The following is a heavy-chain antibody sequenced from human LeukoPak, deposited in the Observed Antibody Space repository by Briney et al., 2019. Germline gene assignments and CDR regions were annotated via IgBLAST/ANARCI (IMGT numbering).Heavy chain of an antibody. J-gene: IGHJ4*02. Sequence: HPGASLRLSCAASGFTFSGFWMHWVRHAPGKGLVWVSRINSDGRSTTSADSVKGRFTISRDNAKNTLYLQMNSLRAEDTAVYYGVRLNVVAAGTNYWGQGALVTVSS. CDR3: VRLNVVAAGTNY. CDR2: INSDGRST. V-gene: IGHV3-74*01. D-gene: IGHD6-13*01. CDR1: GFTFSGFW.